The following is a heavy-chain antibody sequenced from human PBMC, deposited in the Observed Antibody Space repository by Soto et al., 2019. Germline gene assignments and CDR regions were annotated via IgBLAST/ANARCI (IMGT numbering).Heavy chain of an antibody. CDR2: VNPSGGHT. Sequence: QVQLMQSRAEVKKPGASVKVSCKASGDTFTDYYIHWVRQGPGQGLEWMGTVNPSGGHTTYAQHFLGRVTMTRDTSTSTLYMELTSLTSDDTDVYYCARVGHVVVLTAALDYWGQGTLVTVSS. CDR1: GDTFTDYY. CDR3: ARVGHVVVLTAALDY. V-gene: IGHV1-46*01. J-gene: IGHJ4*02. D-gene: IGHD2-21*02.